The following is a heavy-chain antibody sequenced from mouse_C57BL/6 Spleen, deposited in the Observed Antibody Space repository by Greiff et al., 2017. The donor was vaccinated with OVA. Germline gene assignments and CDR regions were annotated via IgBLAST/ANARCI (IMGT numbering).Heavy chain of an antibody. Sequence: EVKLMESGPGLVKPSQSLSLTCSVTGYSITSGYYWNWIRQFPGNKLEWMGYISYDGSNNYNPSLKNRISITRDTSKNQFFLKLNSVTTEDTATYYCARKVSYAMDYWGQGTSVTVSS. CDR2: ISYDGSN. J-gene: IGHJ4*01. CDR3: ARKVSYAMDY. V-gene: IGHV3-6*01. D-gene: IGHD6-2*01. CDR1: GYSITSGYY.